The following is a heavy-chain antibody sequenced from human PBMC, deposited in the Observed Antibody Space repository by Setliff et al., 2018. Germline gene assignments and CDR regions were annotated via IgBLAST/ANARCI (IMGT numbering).Heavy chain of an antibody. CDR2: TYYNGDA. V-gene: IGHV4-39*01. Sequence: PSETLSLTCTVSGGPINSDRYYWGWIRQPPGKGLEWIGSTYYNGDAYYNPSLKSRVTMSVDTSRNQFSLKLSSVTAADTAVYYCARHVGSRGRGYNYYYYYMDVWGKGTTVTVSS. D-gene: IGHD3-10*01. CDR1: GGPINSDRYY. J-gene: IGHJ6*03. CDR3: ARHVGSRGRGYNYYYYYMDV.